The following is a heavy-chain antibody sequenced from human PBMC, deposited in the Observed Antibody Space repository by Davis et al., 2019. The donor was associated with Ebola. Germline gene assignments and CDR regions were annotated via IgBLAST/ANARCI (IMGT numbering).Heavy chain of an antibody. CDR1: GGSFSGYY. Sequence: SETLSPTCAVYGGSFSGYYWRWIRQPPGKGLEWIGEINHSGSTNYNPSLKSRVTISVDTSKNQFSLKLSSVTAADTAVYYCARVRARLLVAIDYWGQGTLVTVSS. J-gene: IGHJ4*02. V-gene: IGHV4-34*01. CDR3: ARVRARLLVAIDY. CDR2: INHSGST. D-gene: IGHD3-22*01.